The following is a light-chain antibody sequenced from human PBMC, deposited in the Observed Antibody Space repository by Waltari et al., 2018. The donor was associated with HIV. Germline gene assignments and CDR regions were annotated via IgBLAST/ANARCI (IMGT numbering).Light chain of an antibody. Sequence: DIQMTQSPSTLSASVGDRVNITCRASQSISSWLVWYQQKPGKAPKLLIYKASSLESGVPSRFSGSGSGTEFTLTVSSLQPDDFATYYCQQYNSYSTFGQGTKLEIK. CDR3: QQYNSYST. CDR1: QSISSW. J-gene: IGKJ2*01. V-gene: IGKV1-5*03. CDR2: KAS.